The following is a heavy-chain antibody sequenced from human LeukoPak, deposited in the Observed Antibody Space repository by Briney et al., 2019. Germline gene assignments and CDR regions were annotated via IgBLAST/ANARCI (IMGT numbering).Heavy chain of an antibody. CDR3: ARDEVGATFDY. V-gene: IGHV3-66*02. D-gene: IGHD1-26*01. CDR1: GFTVSSNY. Sequence: AGSLRLSCAASGFTVSSNYMSWVRQAPGKGLEWVSVIYSDGSTYYADSVNGRFTISRDNSKNTLYLQMNSLRAEDTAVYYCARDEVGATFDYWGQGTLVTVSS. J-gene: IGHJ4*02. CDR2: IYSDGST.